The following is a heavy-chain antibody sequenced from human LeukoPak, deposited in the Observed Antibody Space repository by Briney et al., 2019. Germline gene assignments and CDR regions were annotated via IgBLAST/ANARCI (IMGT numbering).Heavy chain of an antibody. D-gene: IGHD3-3*01. J-gene: IGHJ5*02. CDR1: GGSFSGYY. V-gene: IGHV4-34*01. CDR3: ARGGVPGAFTIFGVVIIGWFDP. Sequence: SETLSLTCAVYGGSFSGYYWSWIRQPPGKGLEWIGEINHSGSTNYNPSLKSRVTISVDTSKNQFSLKLSSVTAADTAVYYCARGGVPGAFTIFGVVIIGWFDPWGQGTLVTVSP. CDR2: INHSGST.